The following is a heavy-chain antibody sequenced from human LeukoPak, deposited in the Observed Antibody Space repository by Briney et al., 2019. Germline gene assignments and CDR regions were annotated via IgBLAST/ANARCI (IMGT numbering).Heavy chain of an antibody. D-gene: IGHD3-3*01. CDR1: GFTFSTYA. V-gene: IGHV3-48*04. Sequence: GGSLRLSCAASGFTFSTYAMNWVRQAPGKGLEWVSYSSSGSSAIYYADSVKGRFTISRDNAKDSLYLQMHSLRAEDTAVYYCARAGVTIFGNYFDYWGQGTLVTVSS. J-gene: IGHJ4*02. CDR3: ARAGVTIFGNYFDY. CDR2: SSSGSSAI.